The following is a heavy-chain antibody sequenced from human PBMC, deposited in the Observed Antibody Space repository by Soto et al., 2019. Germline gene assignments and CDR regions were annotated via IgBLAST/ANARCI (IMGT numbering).Heavy chain of an antibody. D-gene: IGHD2-15*01. V-gene: IGHV1-46*01. CDR2: ISPSGGST. J-gene: IGHJ4*02. CDR1: GYTFTSYY. CDR3: ARGIVGDIVVVVAATRMLDY. Sequence: ASVKVSCKASGYTFTSYYMHWVRQAPGQGLEWMGIISPSGGSTSYAQKFQGRVTMTRDTSTSTVYMELSSLRSEDTAVYYCARGIVGDIVVVVAATRMLDYWGQGTLVTVSS.